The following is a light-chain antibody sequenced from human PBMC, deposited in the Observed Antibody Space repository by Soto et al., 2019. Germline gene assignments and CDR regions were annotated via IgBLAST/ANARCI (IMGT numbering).Light chain of an antibody. CDR3: QQYGSSSPTT. CDR1: QTVASNY. J-gene: IGKJ5*01. Sequence: ENVLTQSPGTLSLSPGEGATLSCRASQTVASNYLAWYQQRPGQAPRLLIYGASTRATGIPDRFSGGGSGTDFTLTISRLEPEDFAVYYCQQYGSSSPTTFGQGTRQEIE. V-gene: IGKV3-20*01. CDR2: GAS.